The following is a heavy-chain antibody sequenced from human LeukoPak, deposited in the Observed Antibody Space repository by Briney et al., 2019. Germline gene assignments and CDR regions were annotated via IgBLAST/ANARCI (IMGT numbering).Heavy chain of an antibody. D-gene: IGHD6-6*01. V-gene: IGHV1-18*01. Sequence: GASVKVSCKASGYAFTNYGISGVRQPPGQGLEWMGWIRTDNGNTDYAQKFQGRVTMTTDTSTSTAYMELRSLRSDGTAVYYCARDRSSSFFWGQGTLVTVSS. CDR2: IRTDNGNT. J-gene: IGHJ4*02. CDR3: ARDRSSSFF. CDR1: GYAFTNYG.